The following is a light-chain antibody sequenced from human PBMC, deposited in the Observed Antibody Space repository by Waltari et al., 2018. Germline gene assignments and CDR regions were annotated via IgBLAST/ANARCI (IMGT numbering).Light chain of an antibody. V-gene: IGKV3-15*01. Sequence: IVLPQSPATLSLSPGERVTLSCRASQSVSSNLAWYQQKPGLIPRLLIYGASSRDTGIPDRFSGSGSGTDFTLTISSLEPEDFAVYYCQQYTNWPLTFGGGTKVEIK. J-gene: IGKJ4*01. CDR3: QQYTNWPLT. CDR2: GAS. CDR1: QSVSSN.